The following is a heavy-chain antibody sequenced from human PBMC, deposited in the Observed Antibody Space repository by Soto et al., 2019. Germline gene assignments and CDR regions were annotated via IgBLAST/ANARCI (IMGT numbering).Heavy chain of an antibody. J-gene: IGHJ3*02. V-gene: IGHV1-18*01. D-gene: IGHD6-25*01. CDR2: INPYNGDT. CDR3: AKDLKSGWIGPNDAFDI. Sequence: QVQLVQSGAEVKKPGASVKVSCKASGYTFTRYGITWVRQAPGQGLEWMGWINPYNGDTNYAQKLQARVTMTTDTSTSTAYMELRSLRSDDTAVYYCAKDLKSGWIGPNDAFDIWGQGTMVTVSS. CDR1: GYTFTRYG.